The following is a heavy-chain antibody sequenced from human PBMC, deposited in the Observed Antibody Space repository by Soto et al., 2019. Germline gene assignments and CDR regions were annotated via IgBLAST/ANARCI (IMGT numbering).Heavy chain of an antibody. D-gene: IGHD3-3*01. Sequence: EVQLLESGGTLVQLGGSLRLSCAASGFTFSNHAMSWVRQAPGKGLEWVSAISSSGRQTYYADSVRGRFTILRDNSKNALFLQMSSLRAGDTAVYYCAKDRTNFGVINQYFFDSWGQGTLVAVSS. CDR1: GFTFSNHA. CDR3: AKDRTNFGVINQYFFDS. V-gene: IGHV3-23*01. CDR2: ISSSGRQT. J-gene: IGHJ4*02.